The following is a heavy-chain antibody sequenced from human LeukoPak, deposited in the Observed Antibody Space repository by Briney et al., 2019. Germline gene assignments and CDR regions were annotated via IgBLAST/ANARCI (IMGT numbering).Heavy chain of an antibody. Sequence: GGSLRLSCAASGFTFSSYWMSWVRQAPGKGLEWVANIKQDGSEKYYVDSVKGRFTISRDNAKNSLYLQMNSLRAEDTAVYYCARTFDVAPQERYMDVWGKGTTVTISS. D-gene: IGHD3-16*01. V-gene: IGHV3-7*01. J-gene: IGHJ6*03. CDR1: GFTFSSYW. CDR3: ARTFDVAPQERYMDV. CDR2: IKQDGSEK.